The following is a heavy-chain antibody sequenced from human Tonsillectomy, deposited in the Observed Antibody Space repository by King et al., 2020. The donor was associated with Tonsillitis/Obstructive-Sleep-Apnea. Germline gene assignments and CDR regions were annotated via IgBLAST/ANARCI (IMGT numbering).Heavy chain of an antibody. CDR1: GGSISSSSYY. CDR2: IYYSGST. CDR3: ATLPTIFGVVIKGGRTFDI. J-gene: IGHJ3*02. D-gene: IGHD3-3*01. V-gene: IGHV4-39*01. Sequence: LQLQESGPGLVKPSETLSLTCTVSGGSISSSSYYWGWIRQPPGKGLEWIGSIYYSGSTYYNPSLKSRVTISVDTSKNQLSLTLSSVTAADTAVYYCATLPTIFGVVIKGGRTFDIWGQGTMVTVSS.